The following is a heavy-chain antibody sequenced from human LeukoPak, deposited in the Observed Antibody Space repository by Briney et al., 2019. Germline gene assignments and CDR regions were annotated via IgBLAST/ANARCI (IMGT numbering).Heavy chain of an antibody. CDR1: GFTFSDYW. V-gene: IGHV3-74*01. J-gene: IGHJ5*02. CDR2: INRDGSST. D-gene: IGHD6-13*01. Sequence: GGSLRLSCAASGFTFSDYWMHWVRQAPGKGLVWVSRINRDGSSTGYADSVKGRFTISRDNAKNTLYLQMNSLRAEDTAVYYCARDWYSSSYYCPVPWGQGTLVTVSS. CDR3: ARDWYSSSYYCPVP.